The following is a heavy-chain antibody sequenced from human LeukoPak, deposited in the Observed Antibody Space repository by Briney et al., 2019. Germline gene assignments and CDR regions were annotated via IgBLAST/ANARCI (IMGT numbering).Heavy chain of an antibody. Sequence: SETLSLTCTVSGGSISSSSYYWGRIRQPPGKGLEWIGSIYYSGSTYYNPSLKSRVTISVDTSKNQFSLKLSSVTAADTAVYYCASPKYCSGGSCYSGWYFDLWGRGTLVTVSS. D-gene: IGHD2-15*01. CDR3: ASPKYCSGGSCYSGWYFDL. J-gene: IGHJ2*01. CDR1: GGSISSSSYY. V-gene: IGHV4-39*01. CDR2: IYYSGST.